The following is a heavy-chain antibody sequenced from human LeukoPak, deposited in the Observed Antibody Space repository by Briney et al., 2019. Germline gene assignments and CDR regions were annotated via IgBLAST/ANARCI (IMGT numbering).Heavy chain of an antibody. V-gene: IGHV4-34*01. D-gene: IGHD3-10*01. J-gene: IGHJ4*02. Sequence: SETLSLTCAVYGGSFSGYYWSWICQPPGKGLEWIGEINHSGSTNYNPFLKSRVTISVDTSKNQFSLKLSSVTAADTAVYYCARRSPYGSGSYYPDYWGQGTLVTVSS. CDR2: INHSGST. CDR3: ARRSPYGSGSYYPDY. CDR1: GGSFSGYY.